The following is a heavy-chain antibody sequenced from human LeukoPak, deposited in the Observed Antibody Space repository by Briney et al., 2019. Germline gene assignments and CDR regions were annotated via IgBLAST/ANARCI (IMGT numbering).Heavy chain of an antibody. V-gene: IGHV1-2*02. D-gene: IGHD3-3*01. CDR3: ARGLFWSGYSDFDY. CDR1: GYTFTGYY. CDR2: INPNSGGT. Sequence: ASVKVSCKASGYTFTGYYMHWVRQAPGQGLEWMGWINPNSGGTNYAQKFQGRVTMTRDTSISTAYMELSRLRSDDTAVYYCARGLFWSGYSDFDYWGQGTLVTVSS. J-gene: IGHJ4*02.